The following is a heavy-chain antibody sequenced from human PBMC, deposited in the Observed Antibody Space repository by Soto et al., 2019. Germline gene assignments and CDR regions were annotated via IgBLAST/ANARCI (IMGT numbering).Heavy chain of an antibody. J-gene: IGHJ4*02. V-gene: IGHV4-59*01. CDR3: ARVDWGSFDY. D-gene: IGHD3-9*01. Sequence: SETRSRTWTVSGASLSCYYWAWIRQPPGKGLEWIGNIFYSGSTDYNPSLKSRVTMSLDTSRSHFSLKIRSVTTADTAVYYCARVDWGSFDYWGQGTLVTVSS. CDR2: IFYSGST. CDR1: GASLSCYY.